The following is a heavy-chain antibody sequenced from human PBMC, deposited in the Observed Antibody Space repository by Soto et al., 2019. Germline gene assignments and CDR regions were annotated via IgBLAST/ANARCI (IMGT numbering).Heavy chain of an antibody. CDR3: ARAGAAITMVRGVQGGWFDP. Sequence: QVQLVQSGAEVKKPGSSVKVSCKASGGTFSSYAISWVRQAPGQGLEWMGGIIPIFGTANYAQKFQGRVTITADKSTSTAYMELSSLRSEDTAVYYCARAGAAITMVRGVQGGWFDPWGQGTLVTVSS. CDR2: IIPIFGTA. V-gene: IGHV1-69*06. J-gene: IGHJ5*02. CDR1: GGTFSSYA. D-gene: IGHD3-10*01.